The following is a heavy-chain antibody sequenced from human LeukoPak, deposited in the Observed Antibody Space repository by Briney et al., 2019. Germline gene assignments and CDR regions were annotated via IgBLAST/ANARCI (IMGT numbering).Heavy chain of an antibody. CDR2: IFPGDSDT. CDR1: GYYFNDYW. V-gene: IGHV5-51*01. D-gene: IGHD3-22*01. CDR3: AKSYSSVPRAYYA. J-gene: IGHJ3*01. Sequence: GESLKISCRASGYYFNDYWIGWVRQMPGKGLEWMGIIFPGDSDTRYSPSFQGQVTISADKSITTAYLQWSSLKASDTAIYYCAKSYSSVPRAYYAWGQGTMVTVSS.